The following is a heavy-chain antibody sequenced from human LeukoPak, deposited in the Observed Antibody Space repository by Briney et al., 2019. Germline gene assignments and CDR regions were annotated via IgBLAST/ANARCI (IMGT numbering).Heavy chain of an antibody. J-gene: IGHJ4*02. Sequence: KPGESLKISCKGSGYSFTSYWNGWVRQMPGKGLEWMGIIYPGDSDTRYNPSFQGQVTISADKSISTAYLQWSSLKASDTAMYYCARPYCSSTSCYSFPYWGQGTLVTVSS. D-gene: IGHD2-2*01. V-gene: IGHV5-51*03. CDR3: ARPYCSSTSCYSFPY. CDR2: IYPGDSDT. CDR1: GYSFTSYW.